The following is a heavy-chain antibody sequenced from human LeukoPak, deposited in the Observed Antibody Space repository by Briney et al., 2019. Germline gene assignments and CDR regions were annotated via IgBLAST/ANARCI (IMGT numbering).Heavy chain of an antibody. CDR1: GFTFSSNS. CDR3: ARGDYGDYASPFDY. V-gene: IGHV3-21*01. CDR2: ISSSSRYI. Sequence: GGSLRLSCAASGFTFSSNSMNWVRQAPGKGLEWVSSISSSSRYIYYADSVKGRFTISRDNAKNSLYLQMDSLRAEDTAVYYCARGDYGDYASPFDYWGQGTLVTVSS. D-gene: IGHD4-17*01. J-gene: IGHJ4*02.